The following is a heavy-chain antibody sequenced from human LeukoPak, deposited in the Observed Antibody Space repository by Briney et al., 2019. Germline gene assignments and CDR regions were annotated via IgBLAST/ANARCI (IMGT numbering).Heavy chain of an antibody. J-gene: IGHJ4*02. CDR3: ARSPSGWYGGY. CDR1: GYTFTSYG. V-gene: IGHV1-2*06. Sequence: ASVKVSCKASGYTFTSYGISWVRQAPGQGLEWMGRINPNSGGTSSARKFQGRVTVTRDTSISTVYMELSRLTSDDTAMYYCARSPSGWYGGYWGQGTLVTVSS. CDR2: INPNSGGT. D-gene: IGHD6-19*01.